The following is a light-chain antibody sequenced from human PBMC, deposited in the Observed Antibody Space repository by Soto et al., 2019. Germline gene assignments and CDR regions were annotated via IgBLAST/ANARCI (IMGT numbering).Light chain of an antibody. CDR2: SAS. CDR3: QQTFSHRLS. CDR1: ESISDY. V-gene: IGKV1-39*01. Sequence: IQLTQSPSSLSASVGDRVTIVCRASESISDYLNWYQLKSGEAPKVLIYSASTLRGGVPSRFSGTGSGTEFTLTISSLQPEDVATDYSQQTFSHRLSFGGGTTVEIK. J-gene: IGKJ4*01.